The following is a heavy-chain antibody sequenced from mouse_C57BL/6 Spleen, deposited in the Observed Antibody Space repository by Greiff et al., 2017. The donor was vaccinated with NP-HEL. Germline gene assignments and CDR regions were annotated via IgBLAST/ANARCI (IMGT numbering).Heavy chain of an antibody. V-gene: IGHV1-26*01. J-gene: IGHJ4*01. CDR3: ARVPGLLSLYYYAMDY. D-gene: IGHD2-12*01. CDR2: INPNNGGT. Sequence: EVQLQQSGPELVKPGASVKISCKASGYTFTDYYMNWVKQSHGQSLEWIGDINPNNGGTSYNQKFKGKATLTVDKSSSTAYMELRSLTSEDSAVYYCARVPGLLSLYYYAMDYWGQGTSVTVSS. CDR1: GYTFTDYY.